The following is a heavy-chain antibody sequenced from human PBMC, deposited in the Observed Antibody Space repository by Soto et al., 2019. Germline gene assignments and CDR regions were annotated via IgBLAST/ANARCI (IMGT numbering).Heavy chain of an antibody. Sequence: QVQLQQWGAGLLKPSETLSLTCAVYGGSFSGYYWSWIRQPPGKGLEWIGEINHSGSTNYNPSLKGRVTISVDTSKNQFSLKLSSVTAADTAVYYCARGRGSSWFPLDYWGQGTLVTVSS. CDR2: INHSGST. D-gene: IGHD6-13*01. J-gene: IGHJ4*02. CDR1: GGSFSGYY. V-gene: IGHV4-34*01. CDR3: ARGRGSSWFPLDY.